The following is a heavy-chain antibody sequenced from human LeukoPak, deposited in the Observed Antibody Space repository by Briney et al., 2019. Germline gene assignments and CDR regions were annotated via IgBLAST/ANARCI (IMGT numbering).Heavy chain of an antibody. CDR1: GFTFSNYA. V-gene: IGHV3-30*04. D-gene: IGHD3-10*01. J-gene: IGHJ5*02. Sequence: PGGSLRLSCAASGFTFSNYAMNWVRQAPGKGLEWVAVISYDGSNKYYADSVKGRFTISRDNSKNTLYLQMNSLRAEDTAVYYCARDERGWFDPWGQGTLVTVSS. CDR3: ARDERGWFDP. CDR2: ISYDGSNK.